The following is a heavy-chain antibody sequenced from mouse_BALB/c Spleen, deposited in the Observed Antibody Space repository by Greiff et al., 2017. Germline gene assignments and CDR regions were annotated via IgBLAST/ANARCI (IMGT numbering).Heavy chain of an antibody. J-gene: IGHJ4*01. CDR2: ISDGGSYT. CDR1: GFTFSDYY. CDR3: ARDRAYDGYYEGYAMDY. D-gene: IGHD2-3*01. Sequence: EVQLVESGGGLVQPGGSLKLSCAASGFTFSDYYMYWVRQTPEKRLEWVATISDGGSYTYYPDSVKGRFTISRDNAKNNLYLQMSSLKSEDTAMYYCARDRAYDGYYEGYAMDYWGQGTSVTVSS. V-gene: IGHV5-4*02.